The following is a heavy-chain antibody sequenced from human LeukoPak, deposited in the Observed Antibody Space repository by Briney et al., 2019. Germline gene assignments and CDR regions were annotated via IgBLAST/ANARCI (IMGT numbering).Heavy chain of an antibody. J-gene: IGHJ3*02. Sequence: SGTLSLTCAVSGGSISSSNWWSWVRQPPGKGLEWSGEIYHSGSTNYNPSLKRRVTISVDKSKNQFSLKLSSVTAADTAVYYCARRDNWNLDAFDIWGQGTMVTVSS. V-gene: IGHV4-4*02. D-gene: IGHD1-1*01. CDR3: ARRDNWNLDAFDI. CDR2: IYHSGST. CDR1: GGSISSSNW.